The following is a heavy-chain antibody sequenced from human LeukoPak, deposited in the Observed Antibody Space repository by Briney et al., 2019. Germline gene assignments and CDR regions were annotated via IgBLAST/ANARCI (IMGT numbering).Heavy chain of an antibody. Sequence: SETLSLTCTVSGGSISSYYWSWLRQPPGKGLEWIGYIYYSGSTNYNPSLKSRVTISVDTSKNQFSLKLSSVTAADTAVYYCARDGLPFYGDYRNYYGMDVWGQGTTVTASS. J-gene: IGHJ6*02. V-gene: IGHV4-59*01. D-gene: IGHD4-17*01. CDR2: IYYSGST. CDR1: GGSISSYY. CDR3: ARDGLPFYGDYRNYYGMDV.